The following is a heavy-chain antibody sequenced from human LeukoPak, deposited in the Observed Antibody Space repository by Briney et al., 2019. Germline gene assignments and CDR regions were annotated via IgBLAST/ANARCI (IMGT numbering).Heavy chain of an antibody. D-gene: IGHD4-17*01. Sequence: GGSLRLSCAASGFTFSSYSMNWVRQAPGKGLEWVSSISSSSSYIYYADSVKGRFTISRDNAKNSLYLQMNSLRVEDTAFYYCARARYGDYSHFDCWGQGTLVTVSS. J-gene: IGHJ4*02. CDR2: ISSSSSYI. CDR3: ARARYGDYSHFDC. CDR1: GFTFSSYS. V-gene: IGHV3-21*01.